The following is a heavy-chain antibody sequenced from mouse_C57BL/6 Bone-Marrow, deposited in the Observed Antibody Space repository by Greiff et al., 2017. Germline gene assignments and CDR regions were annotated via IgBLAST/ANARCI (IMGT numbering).Heavy chain of an antibody. CDR1: GFTFSDYY. CDR3: ARDRYSSGYAYFDY. CDR2: INYDGSST. J-gene: IGHJ2*01. D-gene: IGHD3-2*02. V-gene: IGHV5-16*01. Sequence: EVQVVESEGGLVQPGSSMKLSCTASGFTFSDYYMAWVRQVPEKGLEWVANINYDGSSTYYLDSLKSRFIISRDNAKNILYLQMSSLKSEDTATYYCARDRYSSGYAYFDYWGQGTTLTVSS.